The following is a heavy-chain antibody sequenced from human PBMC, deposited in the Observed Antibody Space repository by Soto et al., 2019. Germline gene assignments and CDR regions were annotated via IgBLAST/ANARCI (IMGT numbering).Heavy chain of an antibody. J-gene: IGHJ4*02. CDR3: ARAGLNGVCPD. CDR1: GGSISSGDYY. D-gene: IGHD2-8*01. CDR2: IYYSGST. V-gene: IGHV4-30-4*01. Sequence: QVQLQESCPGLVKPSQTLSLTCTVSGGSISSGDYYWSWIRQPPGTGLESIGYIYYSGSTYYNPSRKSRVTISVDTSKNQFSLKLSSVTAADTAVYYCARAGLNGVCPDWGQGTLVTVSS.